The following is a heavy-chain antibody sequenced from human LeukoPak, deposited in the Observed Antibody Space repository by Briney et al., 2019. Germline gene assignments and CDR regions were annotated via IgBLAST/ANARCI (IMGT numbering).Heavy chain of an antibody. CDR3: ARDCSSTSCYAKLLDY. D-gene: IGHD2-2*01. Sequence: GGSLRLSCAASGFTFSNYGMHWVRQAPGKGLEWVSFIRFDGTNKYYADSVKGRFTISRDNSRNTLYLQMNSLRAEDTAVYYCARDCSSTSCYAKLLDYWGQGTLVTVSS. CDR1: GFTFSNYG. V-gene: IGHV3-30*02. J-gene: IGHJ4*02. CDR2: IRFDGTNK.